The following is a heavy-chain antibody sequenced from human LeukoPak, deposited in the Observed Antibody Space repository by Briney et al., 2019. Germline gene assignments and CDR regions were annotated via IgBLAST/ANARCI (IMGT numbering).Heavy chain of an antibody. V-gene: IGHV3-23*01. D-gene: IGHD3-16*01. J-gene: IGHJ1*01. CDR3: AKDDAWGRYKD. CDR1: GFTFSSHG. CDR2: ISPSGGIT. Sequence: PGGSLRLSCAASGFTFSSHGMNWVRQAPGKGLEWVSGISPSGGITYHTDSVRGRFTISRDNSKNTVSLQMNSLRGDDTAVYYCAKDDAWGRYKDWGQGTLVTVSS.